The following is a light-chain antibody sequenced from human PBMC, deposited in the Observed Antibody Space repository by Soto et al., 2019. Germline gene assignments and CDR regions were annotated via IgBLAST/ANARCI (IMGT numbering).Light chain of an antibody. J-gene: IGKJ4*01. CDR1: QSVSSN. CDR2: GAS. CDR3: QQYNNWPPLLT. V-gene: IGKV3-15*01. Sequence: EIVMTQSPATLSVSPGERATLSCRASQSVSSNLAWYQQKHGQAPRLLIYGASTRATGIPARFSGSGSGTEFTLTISSLQSEDFAVYYCQQYNNWPPLLTFGGGTKVDIK.